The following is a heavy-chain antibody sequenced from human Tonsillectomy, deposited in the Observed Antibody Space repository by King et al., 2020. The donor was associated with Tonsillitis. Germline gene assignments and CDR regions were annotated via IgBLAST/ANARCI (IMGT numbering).Heavy chain of an antibody. CDR2: ISGSGGSA. J-gene: IGHJ3*02. D-gene: IGHD3-16*02. CDR3: AKDYVGVIPDAFDI. V-gene: IGHV3-23*04. Sequence: VQLVESGGGLVQPGGSLRLSCAASGFTFSRYVMTWVRQAPGKGLEWVSGISGSGGSAYYADSVKGRFTISRDNSKNTLYLQTNSLRAEDTAVYYCAKDYVGVIPDAFDIWGQGTMVTVSS. CDR1: GFTFSRYV.